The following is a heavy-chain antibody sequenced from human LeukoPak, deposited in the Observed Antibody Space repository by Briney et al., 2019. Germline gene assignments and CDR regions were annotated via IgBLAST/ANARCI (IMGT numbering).Heavy chain of an antibody. CDR1: GDSISSYY. CDR3: ARQRMEYDFWSETLEYYFDY. V-gene: IGHV4-4*09. D-gene: IGHD3-3*01. J-gene: IGHJ4*02. CDR2: IYTSEST. Sequence: SETLSLTCTVSGDSISSYYWSWLRQPPGKGLEWIGYIYTSESTNYNPSLKSRVTISVDTSKNQFSLKLSSVTAADTAVYYCARQRMEYDFWSETLEYYFDYWGQGTLVTVSS.